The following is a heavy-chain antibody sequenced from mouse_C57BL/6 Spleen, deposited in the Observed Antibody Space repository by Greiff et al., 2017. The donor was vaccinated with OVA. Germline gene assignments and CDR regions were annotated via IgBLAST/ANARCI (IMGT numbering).Heavy chain of an antibody. CDR1: GFTFSSYA. CDR3: ARVGGYYYGSFYAMDY. D-gene: IGHD1-1*01. J-gene: IGHJ4*01. V-gene: IGHV5-4*01. Sequence: EVHLVESGGGLVKPGGSLKLSCAASGFTFSSYAMSWVRQTPEKRLEWVATISDGGSYTYYPDNVKGRFTISRDNAKNNLYLQMSQMKSEDTAMYYCARVGGYYYGSFYAMDYWGQGTSVTVSS. CDR2: ISDGGSYT.